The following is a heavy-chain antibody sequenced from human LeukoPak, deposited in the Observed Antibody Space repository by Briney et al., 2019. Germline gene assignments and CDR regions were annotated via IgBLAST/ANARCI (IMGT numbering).Heavy chain of an antibody. D-gene: IGHD2-8*01. Sequence: PTGGSLRLSCAASGFNFNNYNMNWVRQAPGKGLEGVSYITLSSSTTYYADSVKGRLTISRDNAKKSLYLQMNSLRAEDTAVYYCARASKVYAIDWFDPWGQGTLVTVSS. CDR2: ITLSSSTT. CDR1: GFNFNNYN. CDR3: ARASKVYAIDWFDP. J-gene: IGHJ5*02. V-gene: IGHV3-48*01.